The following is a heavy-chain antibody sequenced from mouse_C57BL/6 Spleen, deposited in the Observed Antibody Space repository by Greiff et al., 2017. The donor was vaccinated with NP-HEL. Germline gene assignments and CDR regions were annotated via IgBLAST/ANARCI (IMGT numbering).Heavy chain of an antibody. J-gene: IGHJ4*01. CDR2: ISGGGGNT. CDR1: GFTFSSYT. D-gene: IGHD1-1*01. Sequence: EVQLVESGGGLVKPGGSLKLSCAASGFTFSSYTMSWVRQTPEKRLEWVATISGGGGNTYYPDSVKGRFTISRDNAKNTLYLQMSSLRSEDTALYYCARDGSSYAMDYWGQGTSVTVSS. CDR3: ARDGSSYAMDY. V-gene: IGHV5-9*01.